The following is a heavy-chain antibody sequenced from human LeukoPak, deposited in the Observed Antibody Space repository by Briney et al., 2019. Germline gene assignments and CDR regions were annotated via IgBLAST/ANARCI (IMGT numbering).Heavy chain of an antibody. CDR3: ARAKPKNMVRGLIMRRESRYYFDY. J-gene: IGHJ4*02. CDR1: GFTVSSNY. D-gene: IGHD3-10*01. V-gene: IGHV3-53*01. CDR2: IYSGGST. Sequence: GGSLRLSCAASGFTVSSNYMSWIRQAPGKGLEWVSVIYSGGSTYYADSVKGRFTISRDNSKSTLYIQMNSLRAEDTAVYYCARAKPKNMVRGLIMRRESRYYFDYWGQGTLVTVSS.